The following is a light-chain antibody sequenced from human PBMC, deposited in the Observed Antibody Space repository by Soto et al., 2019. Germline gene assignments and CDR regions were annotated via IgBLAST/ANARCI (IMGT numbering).Light chain of an antibody. CDR3: QQRSNWPIT. CDR1: QSVSNF. Sequence: EIVLTQSPGTLSLSPGKRATLSCRASQSVSNFLAWYQQKPGQAPRPLIYDTSNRATGIPARFSGSGSGTDFTLTINNLDPEDFAVYYCQQRSNWPITFGQGTRLEIK. J-gene: IGKJ5*01. V-gene: IGKV3-11*01. CDR2: DTS.